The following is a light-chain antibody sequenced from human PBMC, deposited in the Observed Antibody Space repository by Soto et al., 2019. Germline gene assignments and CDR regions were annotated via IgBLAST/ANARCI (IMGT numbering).Light chain of an antibody. J-gene: IGKJ5*01. CDR3: QQYNNWPPIT. Sequence: EIVLTQSTGTLSLSPGERATLSCRASQSVSSNLAWYQQKPGQAPRLLIYGASTRATGIPARFSGSGSGTEFTLTISSLQSEDFAVYYCQQYNNWPPITFGQGTRLEIK. V-gene: IGKV3D-15*01. CDR1: QSVSSN. CDR2: GAS.